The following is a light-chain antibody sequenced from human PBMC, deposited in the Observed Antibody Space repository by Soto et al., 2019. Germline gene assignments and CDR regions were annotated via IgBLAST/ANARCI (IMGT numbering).Light chain of an antibody. CDR1: QSVSSN. J-gene: IGKJ4*01. CDR2: GAS. V-gene: IGKV3-15*01. Sequence: EIVMTQSPATLSVSPGERATLSCRASQSVSSNLAWYQQKPGQAPRLLIYGASTRATGIPARFGGSGSGTEFTLTISSLQSEDFAVYYCQQYGSSLLIFGGGTKVDIK. CDR3: QQYGSSLLI.